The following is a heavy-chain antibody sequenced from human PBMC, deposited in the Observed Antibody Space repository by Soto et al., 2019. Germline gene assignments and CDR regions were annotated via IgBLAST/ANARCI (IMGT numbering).Heavy chain of an antibody. J-gene: IGHJ4*02. CDR1: GFTVSSNY. CDR2: IYSGGST. Sequence: GGSLRLSCAASGFTVSSNYMSWVRQAPGKGLEWVSVIYSGGSTYYADSVKGRFTISRDNSKNTLYLQMNSLRAEDTAVYYCARGPHPRRWYAFDYWGQGTLVTVSS. V-gene: IGHV3-66*01. D-gene: IGHD6-13*01. CDR3: ARGPHPRRWYAFDY.